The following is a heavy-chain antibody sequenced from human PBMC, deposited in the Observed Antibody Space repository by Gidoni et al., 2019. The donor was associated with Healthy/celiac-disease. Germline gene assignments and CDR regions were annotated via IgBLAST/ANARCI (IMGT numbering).Heavy chain of an antibody. Sequence: QVQLVESGGGVVQPGRSLILSCAASGFTFSSYGMHWVRQAPGKGLEWVAVIWYDGRNKYYADSVKGRFTISRDNSKNTLYLQMNSLRAEDTAVYYCARDPVDNNMTTDYWGQGTLVTVSS. V-gene: IGHV3-33*01. D-gene: IGHD4-17*01. CDR2: IWYDGRNK. CDR3: ARDPVDNNMTTDY. J-gene: IGHJ4*02. CDR1: GFTFSSYG.